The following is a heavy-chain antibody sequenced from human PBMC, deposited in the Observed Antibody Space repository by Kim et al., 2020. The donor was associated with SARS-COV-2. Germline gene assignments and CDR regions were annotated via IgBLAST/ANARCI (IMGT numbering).Heavy chain of an antibody. CDR1: GGSISSYY. V-gene: IGHV4-59*01. CDR3: ARDSKSSSWFDYYYGMDV. D-gene: IGHD6-13*01. CDR2: IYYSGST. Sequence: SETLSLTCTVSGGSISSYYWSWIRQPPGKGLEWIGYIYYSGSTNYNPSLKSRVTISVDTSKNQFSLKLSSVTAADTAVYYCARDSKSSSWFDYYYGMDVWGQGTTVTVSS. J-gene: IGHJ6*02.